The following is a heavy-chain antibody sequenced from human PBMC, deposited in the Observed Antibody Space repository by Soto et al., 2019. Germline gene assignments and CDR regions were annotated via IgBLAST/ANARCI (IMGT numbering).Heavy chain of an antibody. CDR1: GFTFSSYW. CDR2: IKQDGSEK. Sequence: EVQLVESGGGLVQPGGSPRLSCAASGFTFSSYWMTWVRQPPGKGLEWVANIKQDGSEKYYVDSVKGRFTISRDDAKKSLYLQMNSLRAEDTAVYYCASGYSSGWYWNYWGQGTLVTVSS. V-gene: IGHV3-7*01. J-gene: IGHJ4*02. CDR3: ASGYSSGWYWNY. D-gene: IGHD6-19*01.